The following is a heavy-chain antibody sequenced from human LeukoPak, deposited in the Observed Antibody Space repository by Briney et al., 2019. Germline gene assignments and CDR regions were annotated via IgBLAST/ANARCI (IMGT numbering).Heavy chain of an antibody. CDR3: ARDTFHYYGSGSYYNWFDP. Sequence: GASVKVSCKASGYTFTGYYMHWVRQAPGQGLEWMGWINTDSGGTNYAQKFQGRVTMTRDTSISTAYTELSRLRSDDTAVYFCARDTFHYYGSGSYYNWFDPWGQGTLVTVSS. CDR2: INTDSGGT. D-gene: IGHD3-10*01. J-gene: IGHJ5*02. V-gene: IGHV1-2*02. CDR1: GYTFTGYY.